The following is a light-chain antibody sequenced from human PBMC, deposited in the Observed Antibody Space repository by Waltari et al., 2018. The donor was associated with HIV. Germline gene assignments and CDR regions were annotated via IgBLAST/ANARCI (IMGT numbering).Light chain of an antibody. CDR1: SSNIGSNI. CDR2: RNE. CDR3: AAWEDSLNGPNWV. V-gene: IGLV1-44*01. J-gene: IGLJ3*02. Sequence: QSVLTQPPSASGTPGQWVTISCSGSSSNIGSNIVNWYQQFPGTAPKGLIYRNEKLPTGLPGRFSGAKSGTSACRAISGLQSEDEADYYCAAWEDSLNGPNWVFGGGTKLTVL.